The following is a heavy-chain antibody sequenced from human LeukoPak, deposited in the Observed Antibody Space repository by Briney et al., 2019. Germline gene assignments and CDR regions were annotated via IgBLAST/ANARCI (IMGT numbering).Heavy chain of an antibody. CDR3: ARDTITMVRGARSFDY. V-gene: IGHV3-48*03. CDR1: GFTFSSYE. J-gene: IGHJ4*02. Sequence: GGSLRLSCAASGFTFSSYEMNWVRQAPGKWLEWVSYISSSGSTIYYADSVKGRFTISRDNAKNSLYLQMNSLRAEDTAVYYCARDTITMVRGARSFDYWGQGTLVTVSS. D-gene: IGHD3-10*01. CDR2: ISSSGSTI.